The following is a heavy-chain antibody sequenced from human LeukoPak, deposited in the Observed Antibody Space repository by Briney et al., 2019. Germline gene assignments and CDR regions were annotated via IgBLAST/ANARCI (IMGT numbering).Heavy chain of an antibody. CDR3: ATPGGLDSNYIFDY. D-gene: IGHD4-11*01. CDR1: GYTFTGYY. CDR2: INPNSGGT. V-gene: IGHV1-2*02. Sequence: SVKVPCKASGYTFTGYYMHWVRQAPGQGPEWMGWINPNSGGTNYAQKFQGRVTMTRDTSISTAYMELSRLRSDDTAVYYCATPGGLDSNYIFDYWGQGTLVTVSS. J-gene: IGHJ4*02.